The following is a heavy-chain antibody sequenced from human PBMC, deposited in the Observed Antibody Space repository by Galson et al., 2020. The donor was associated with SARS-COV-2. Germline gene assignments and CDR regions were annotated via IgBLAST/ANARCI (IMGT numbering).Heavy chain of an antibody. CDR1: GFTFSTHW. V-gene: IGHV3-74*01. D-gene: IGHD2-15*01. J-gene: IGHJ4*02. CDR2: INKDGSST. CDR3: ARETPTHSHYIDY. Sequence: GGSLRLSCAVSGFTFSTHWMHWVRQAPGKGLVWVSRINKDGSSTNYADFVKGRFTISRDNAKNTLYLEMNSLRTDDTAVYYCARETPTHSHYIDYWGQGTLVTVSS.